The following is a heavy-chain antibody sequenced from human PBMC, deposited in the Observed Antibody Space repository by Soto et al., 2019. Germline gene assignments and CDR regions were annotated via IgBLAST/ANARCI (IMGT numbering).Heavy chain of an antibody. CDR1: GFTFSSYG. CDR2: IWYDGSNK. D-gene: IGHD5-12*01. CDR3: ARGQVGGYDAPRGMDV. V-gene: IGHV3-33*01. J-gene: IGHJ6*02. Sequence: QVQLVESGGGVVQPGRSLRLSCAASGFTFSSYGMHWVRQAPGKGLEWVAVIWYDGSNKYYADSMKGRFTISRDNSKNTMYLQMNSLRAEDTAVYYCARGQVGGYDAPRGMDVWGQGTTVTVSS.